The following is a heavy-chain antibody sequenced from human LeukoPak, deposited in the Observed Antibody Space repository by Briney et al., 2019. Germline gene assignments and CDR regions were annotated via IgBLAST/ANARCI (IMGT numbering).Heavy chain of an antibody. V-gene: IGHV3-30*04. Sequence: GGSLRLSCAASGFTFSSYAMHWVRQAPGKGLEWVAVISYDGSNKYYADSVKGRFTISRDNSKNTLYLQMNSLRAEDTAVYYCARVAGLRYFDWLLWRWTRSWFDPWGQGTLVTVSS. CDR3: ARVAGLRYFDWLLWRWTRSWFDP. CDR1: GFTFSSYA. D-gene: IGHD3-9*01. J-gene: IGHJ5*02. CDR2: ISYDGSNK.